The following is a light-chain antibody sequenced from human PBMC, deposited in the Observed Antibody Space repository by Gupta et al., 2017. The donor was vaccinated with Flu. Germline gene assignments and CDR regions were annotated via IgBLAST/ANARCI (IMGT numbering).Light chain of an antibody. Sequence: AINMTQSTSYLSASVADRVTNTRRPSQDIRNTLGCYQQKPGKAPKRLMYNVSTFPSGVPSRFSGSGSGTDFTLTISSLQPEDLATYYCLHDYNYPLTFGEGTKVEIK. J-gene: IGKJ4*01. CDR2: NVS. CDR3: LHDYNYPLT. CDR1: QDIRNT. V-gene: IGKV1-6*01.